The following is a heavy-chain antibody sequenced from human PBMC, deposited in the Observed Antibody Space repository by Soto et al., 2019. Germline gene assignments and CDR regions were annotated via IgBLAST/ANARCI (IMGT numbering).Heavy chain of an antibody. D-gene: IGHD4-17*01. J-gene: IGHJ4*02. CDR3: ARDDPVTRTIDY. V-gene: IGHV4-34*02. CDR1: GESFSGYF. CDR2: ILNSGAT. Sequence: QVQLQQWGAGLLKPSETLSLTCVVYGESFSGYFWSWIRQPPGQGLEWIGGILNSGATNYNPSLRRRVTMSVDTSKNQFSLNLNSLTAADTAVYYCARDDPVTRTIDYWGQGTLVTVSS.